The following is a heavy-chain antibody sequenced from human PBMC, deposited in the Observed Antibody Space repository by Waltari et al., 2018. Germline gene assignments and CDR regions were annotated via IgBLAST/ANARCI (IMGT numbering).Heavy chain of an antibody. CDR2: SSGSGGNT. V-gene: IGHV3-23*04. J-gene: IGHJ4*02. D-gene: IGHD5-18*01. CDR1: GFTFSSFC. Sequence: EVQLAESGGGLVQSGGSLGLPCGGCGFTFSSFCMNWVSQAAGKGLEWVLGSSGSGGNTYYADSVKGRFTISRDNSKSTLSLQMISVRADDTAVYYCARGAAYSRFDYWGQGTLVIVSS. CDR3: ARGAAYSRFDY.